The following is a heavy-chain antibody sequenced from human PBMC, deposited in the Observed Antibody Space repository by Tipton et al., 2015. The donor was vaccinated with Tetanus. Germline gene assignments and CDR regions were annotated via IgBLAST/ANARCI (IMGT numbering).Heavy chain of an antibody. V-gene: IGHV1-69*06. CDR3: VRPDRYCSGGSCYLALDS. Sequence: QLVQSGAEVKKPGSSVRVSRKTSGGSFRSYAVSWVRQAPGQGLEWMGGIFPQFGTSNYAPQFQDRVTMTADTSTGTVYMDLSRLRSADTAVYYCVRPDRYCSGGSCYLALDSWGQGTLITVSS. CDR2: IFPQFGTS. D-gene: IGHD2-15*01. CDR1: GGSFRSYA. J-gene: IGHJ5*01.